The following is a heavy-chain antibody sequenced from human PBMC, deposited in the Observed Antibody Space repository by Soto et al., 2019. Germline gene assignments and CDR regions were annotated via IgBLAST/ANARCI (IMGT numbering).Heavy chain of an antibody. J-gene: IGHJ6*02. Sequence: QVQLVQSGAEVKKPGSSVKVSCKASGGTFSSYAISWVRQAPGQGLEWMGGIIPIFGTANYAQKFQGRVTITADESTSTAHMELRSLRSEDTAVYYCASLVGATLSYYYGMDVWGQGTTVTVSS. D-gene: IGHD1-26*01. CDR3: ASLVGATLSYYYGMDV. CDR1: GGTFSSYA. V-gene: IGHV1-69*01. CDR2: IIPIFGTA.